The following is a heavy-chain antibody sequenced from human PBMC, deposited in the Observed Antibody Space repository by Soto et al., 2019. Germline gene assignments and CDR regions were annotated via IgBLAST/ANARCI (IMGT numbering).Heavy chain of an antibody. D-gene: IGHD3-3*01. J-gene: IGHJ5*02. Sequence: EVQLLESGGGLVQPGGSLRLSCAASGFTFSSYAMSWVRQAPGKGLEWVSAISGSGGSTYYADSVKGRFTISRDNSKNTLYLQMNSLRAEDTAVYYCAKDGGDYDFWSGPPENWFDPWGQGTLVTVSS. CDR2: ISGSGGST. V-gene: IGHV3-23*01. CDR1: GFTFSSYA. CDR3: AKDGGDYDFWSGPPENWFDP.